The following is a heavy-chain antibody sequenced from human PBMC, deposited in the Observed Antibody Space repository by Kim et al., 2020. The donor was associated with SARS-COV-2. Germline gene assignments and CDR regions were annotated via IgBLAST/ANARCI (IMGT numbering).Heavy chain of an antibody. CDR3: ARGGYYYGRTLTYDY. D-gene: IGHD3-22*01. J-gene: IGHJ4*02. Sequence: SETLSLTCTVSGGSISSGGYYWSWIRQHPGKGLEWIGYIYYSGSTYYNPSLKSRVTISVDTSKNQFSLKLSSVTAADTAEYYCARGGYYYGRTLTYDYWGQGTLVTVSS. CDR2: IYYSGST. V-gene: IGHV4-31*03. CDR1: GGSISSGGYY.